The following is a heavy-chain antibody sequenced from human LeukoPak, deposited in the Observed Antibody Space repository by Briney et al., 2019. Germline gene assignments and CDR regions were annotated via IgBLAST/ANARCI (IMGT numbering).Heavy chain of an antibody. CDR1: GFTFSSYS. J-gene: IGHJ4*02. D-gene: IGHD5-18*01. V-gene: IGHV3-48*02. CDR3: ARHSSDGDRDGGYSYGYYDY. Sequence: GGSLRLSCAASGFTFSSYSMNWVRQAPGKGLEWVSYISSSSSTIYYADSVKGRFTISRDNAKNSLYLQMNSLRDEDTAVYYCARHSSDGDRDGGYSYGYYDYWGQGTLVTVSS. CDR2: ISSSSSTI.